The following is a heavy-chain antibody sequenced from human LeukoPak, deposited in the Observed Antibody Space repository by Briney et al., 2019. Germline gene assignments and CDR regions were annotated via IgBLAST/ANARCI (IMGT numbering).Heavy chain of an antibody. D-gene: IGHD2-2*01. J-gene: IGHJ6*03. CDR3: ARSPYCSSTSCLHHYYYYYYMDV. CDR1: GGTFSSYA. V-gene: IGHV1-69*05. Sequence: SVKVSCKASGGTFSSYAISWVRQAPGQGLEWMGRIIPIFGTANYAQKFQGRVTITTDESTSTAYMELSSLRSEDTAVYYCARSPYCSSTSCLHHYYYYYYMDVWGKGTTVTVSS. CDR2: IIPIFGTA.